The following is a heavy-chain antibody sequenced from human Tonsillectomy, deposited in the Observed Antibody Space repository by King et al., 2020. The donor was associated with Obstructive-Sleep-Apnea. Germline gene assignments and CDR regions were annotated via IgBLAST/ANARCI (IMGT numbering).Heavy chain of an antibody. CDR3: AGAGIAVAGSWGIDY. J-gene: IGHJ4*02. V-gene: IGHV5-51*01. CDR2: IYPGDSDT. CDR1: GYSFTNKW. D-gene: IGHD6-19*01. Sequence: QLVQSGAEVKKPGESLKISCKGSGYSFTNKWIIWVRQMPGKGLEWMGGIYPGDSDTRDSPSFQGQVTISVDRSISTAYLQWSSLKASDTAMYFCAGAGIAVAGSWGIDYWGQGSLVTVSS.